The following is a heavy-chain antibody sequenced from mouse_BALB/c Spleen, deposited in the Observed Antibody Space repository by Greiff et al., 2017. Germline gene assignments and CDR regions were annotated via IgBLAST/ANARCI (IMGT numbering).Heavy chain of an antibody. D-gene: IGHD3-3*01. Sequence: EVQVVESGGGLVQPGGSRKLSCAASGFTFSSFGMHWVRQAPEKGLEWVAYISSGSSTIYYADTVKGRFTISRDNPKNTLFLQMTSLRSEDTAMYYCARSGLGVYYFDYWGQGTTLTVSS. CDR2: ISSGSSTI. CDR3: ARSGLGVYYFDY. J-gene: IGHJ2*01. CDR1: GFTFSSFG. V-gene: IGHV5-17*02.